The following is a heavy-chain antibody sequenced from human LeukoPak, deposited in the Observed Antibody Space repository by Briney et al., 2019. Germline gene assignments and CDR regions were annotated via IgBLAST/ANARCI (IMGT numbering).Heavy chain of an antibody. CDR2: ISWDGGST. CDR3: AKGIAAAGDYMDV. D-gene: IGHD6-13*01. J-gene: IGHJ6*03. Sequence: GGSLRLSCAASGFTFDDYAMHWVRQAPGKGLEWFSLISWDGGSTYYADSVKGRFTISRDNSKNSLYLQMNSLRAEDTALYYCAKGIAAAGDYMDVWGKGTTVTVSS. V-gene: IGHV3-43D*04. CDR1: GFTFDDYA.